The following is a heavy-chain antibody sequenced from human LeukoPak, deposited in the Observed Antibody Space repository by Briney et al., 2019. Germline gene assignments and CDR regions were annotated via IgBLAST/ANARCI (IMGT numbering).Heavy chain of an antibody. CDR1: GYTFTGYY. D-gene: IGHD3-10*01. J-gene: IGHJ6*03. CDR3: ARGDNVLLWFGELNYYMDV. Sequence: GASVKVSCKASGYTFTGYYMHWVRQAPGQGLEWMGWINPNSGGTNYAQKFQGRVTMTRDTSISTAYMELSRLRSDDTAVYYCARGDNVLLWFGELNYYMDVWGKGTTVTVSS. V-gene: IGHV1-2*02. CDR2: INPNSGGT.